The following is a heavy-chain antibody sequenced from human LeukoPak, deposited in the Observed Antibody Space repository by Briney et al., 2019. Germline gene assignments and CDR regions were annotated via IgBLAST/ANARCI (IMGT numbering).Heavy chain of an antibody. CDR1: GDFISGYY. CDR2: VYYSGDT. V-gene: IGHV4-59*12. D-gene: IGHD3-22*01. J-gene: IGHJ4*02. Sequence: SETLSLTCTVSGDFISGYYWSWIRQPPGKGLEWIGYVYYSGDTNYSPSLKSRVTMSVDTSKNQFSLKLSSVTAADTAVYYCARAGYYYDGSGYYYADYWGQGTLVTVSS. CDR3: ARAGYYYDGSGYYYADY.